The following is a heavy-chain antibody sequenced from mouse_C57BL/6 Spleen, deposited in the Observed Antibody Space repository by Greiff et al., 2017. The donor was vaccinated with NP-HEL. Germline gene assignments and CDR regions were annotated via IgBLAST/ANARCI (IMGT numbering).Heavy chain of an antibody. J-gene: IGHJ2*01. Sequence: VQLKESGPGLVKPSQSLSLTCTVTGYSITSGYGWNWIRQFPGNKLEWIGYISYRGSTNYNPSLKSRISITRDTSKNQFYLQLNSVTTEDTATYYCARTARIKYWGQGTTRTVSS. CDR2: ISYRGST. V-gene: IGHV3-2*02. CDR3: ARTARIKY. D-gene: IGHD1-2*01. CDR1: GYSITSGYG.